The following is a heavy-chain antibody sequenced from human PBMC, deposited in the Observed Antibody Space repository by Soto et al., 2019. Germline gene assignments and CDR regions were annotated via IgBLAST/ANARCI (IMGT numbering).Heavy chain of an antibody. Sequence: QVQLQESGPGLVKPSETLSLTCTVSGGSISGYYWSWIRQPPGKGLEWIGYIYYGGSTSYNPSLRSRVTISLDASKSQFSLKLSSVTAADTAVYYCAASYSGSYLFHHWGQGTLVTVSS. J-gene: IGHJ1*01. CDR1: GGSISGYY. CDR2: IYYGGST. D-gene: IGHD1-26*01. V-gene: IGHV4-59*01. CDR3: AASYSGSYLFHH.